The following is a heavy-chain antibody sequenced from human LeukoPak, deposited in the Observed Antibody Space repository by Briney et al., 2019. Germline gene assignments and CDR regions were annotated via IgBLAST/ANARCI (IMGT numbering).Heavy chain of an antibody. V-gene: IGHV3-7*01. D-gene: IGHD3-16*01. CDR1: GFTFSSYW. Sequence: GGSLRLSCAASGFTFSSYWMTWVRQAPGKGLEWVANIKQDGSEKYYVDSVKGRFTISRDNAKNSLYLQMNSLRAEDTAVYYCARDWGSGSGTIFDYWGQGTQVTVPS. CDR2: IKQDGSEK. J-gene: IGHJ4*02. CDR3: ARDWGSGSGTIFDY.